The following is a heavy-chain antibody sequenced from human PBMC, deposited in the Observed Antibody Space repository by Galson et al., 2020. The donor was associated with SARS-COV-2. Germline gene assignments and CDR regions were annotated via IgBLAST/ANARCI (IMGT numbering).Heavy chain of an antibody. Sequence: GGSLRLSCTASGFTFGDYAMTWLRQAPGKGLEWLCFIRSKGYGETTECAASVKGRFTISRDDSRGIAYLQMNSLKTEDTALYFCATGMWYFDLWGRGTLVTVSS. CDR1: GFTFGDYA. V-gene: IGHV3-49*03. CDR3: ATGMWYFDL. CDR2: IRSKGYGETT. J-gene: IGHJ2*01. D-gene: IGHD3-10*01.